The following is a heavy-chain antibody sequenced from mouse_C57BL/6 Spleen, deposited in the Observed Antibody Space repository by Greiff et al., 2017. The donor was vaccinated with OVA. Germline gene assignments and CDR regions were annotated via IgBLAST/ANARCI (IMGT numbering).Heavy chain of an antibody. J-gene: IGHJ3*01. Sequence: VQLQQSGPELVKPGASVKISCKASGYTFTDYYMNWVKQSHGKSLEWIGDINPNNGGTSYNQKFKGKATLTVDKSSSTAYMELRSLTSEESAVYYCASGGTAQVPDWFAYWGQGTLVTVSA. V-gene: IGHV1-26*01. CDR1: GYTFTDYY. CDR3: ASGGTAQVPDWFAY. D-gene: IGHD3-2*02. CDR2: INPNNGGT.